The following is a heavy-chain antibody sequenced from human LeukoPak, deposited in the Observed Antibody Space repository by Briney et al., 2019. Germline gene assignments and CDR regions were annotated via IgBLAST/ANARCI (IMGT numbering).Heavy chain of an antibody. CDR2: IKSKTDGGTT. V-gene: IGHV3-15*07. J-gene: IGHJ3*01. D-gene: IGHD6-19*01. CDR1: GFTFSNAW. CDR3: SIDFQQWLPQAFDL. Sequence: MPGGSLRLSCAASGFTFSNAWMNWVRQALGKGLEWVGRIKSKTDGGTTDYAAPVKGRFTISRDDSENTLYLQMNSLKTEDTAVYYCSIDFQQWLPQAFDLWGQGTMVTVSS.